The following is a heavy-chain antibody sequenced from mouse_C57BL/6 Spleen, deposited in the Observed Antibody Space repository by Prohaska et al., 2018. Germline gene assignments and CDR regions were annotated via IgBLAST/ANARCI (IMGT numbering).Heavy chain of an antibody. CDR2: INPNNGGT. V-gene: IGHV1-26*01. J-gene: IGHJ3*01. Sequence: HGKSLEWIGDINPNNGGTSYNQKFKGKATLTVDKSSSTAYMELRSLTSEDSAVYYCASNSFAYWGQGTLVTVSA. CDR3: ASNSFAY. D-gene: IGHD4-1*02.